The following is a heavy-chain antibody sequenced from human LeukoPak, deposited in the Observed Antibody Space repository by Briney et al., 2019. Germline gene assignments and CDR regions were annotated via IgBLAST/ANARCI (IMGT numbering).Heavy chain of an antibody. Sequence: SETLSLTCTVSGGSISSYYWSWIRQPPGKGLEWIGYIYYSGSTNYNPPLKSRVTISVDTSKNQFSLKLSSVTAADTAVYYCARGGSYYGSGSYYNFQDWGQGTLVTVSS. J-gene: IGHJ1*01. D-gene: IGHD3-10*01. CDR1: GGSISSYY. V-gene: IGHV4-59*01. CDR2: IYYSGST. CDR3: ARGGSYYGSGSYYNFQD.